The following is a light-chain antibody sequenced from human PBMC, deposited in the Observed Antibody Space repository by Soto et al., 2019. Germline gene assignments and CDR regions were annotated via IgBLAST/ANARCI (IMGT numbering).Light chain of an antibody. Sequence: IPMTQSPTSLSASVGDRVTITCRASQDIRNFVAWYQQKPGKAPKLLIYAASTLQSGVPSRFIGSGSGTDFTITINSLQPEDVATYSCQKYSSVPVFGPGTKVEIK. V-gene: IGKV1-27*01. CDR1: QDIRNF. J-gene: IGKJ3*01. CDR3: QKYSSVPV. CDR2: AAS.